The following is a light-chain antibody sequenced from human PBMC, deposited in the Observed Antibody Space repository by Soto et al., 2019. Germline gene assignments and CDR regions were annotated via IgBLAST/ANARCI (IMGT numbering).Light chain of an antibody. V-gene: IGLV2-11*01. CDR3: CSYAGSYTLL. CDR2: DVS. Sequence: QSVLTQPRSVSGSPGQSVTISCTGTSSDVGGYNYVSWYRQHPGKAPKLMIYDVSKRPSGVPDRFSGSKSGNTASLTISGLQAEDEADYYCCSYAGSYTLLFGGGTKLTVL. J-gene: IGLJ2*01. CDR1: SSDVGGYNY.